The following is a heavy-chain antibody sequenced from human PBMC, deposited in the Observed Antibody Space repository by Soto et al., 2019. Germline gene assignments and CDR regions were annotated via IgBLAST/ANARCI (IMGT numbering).Heavy chain of an antibody. V-gene: IGHV4-59*01. J-gene: IGHJ2*01. D-gene: IGHD3-3*01. CDR2: IYYSGST. Sequence: PSETLSLTCTVSGGSISSYYWSWIRQPPGKGLEWIGYIYYSGSTNYNPSLKSRVTISVDTSKNQFSLKLSSVTAADTAVYYCARIPLDYDFWSGYIGYFDLWGRGTLVTVSS. CDR1: GGSISSYY. CDR3: ARIPLDYDFWSGYIGYFDL.